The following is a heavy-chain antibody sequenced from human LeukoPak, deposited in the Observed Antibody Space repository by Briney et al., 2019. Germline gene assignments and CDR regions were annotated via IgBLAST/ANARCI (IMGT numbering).Heavy chain of an antibody. CDR1: GGSISSYY. J-gene: IGHJ4*02. CDR2: IYYSGST. Sequence: SETLSLTCTVSGGSISSYYWSWIRQPPGKGLEWIGYIYYSGSTNYNPSLKSRATISVDTSKNQFSLKLSSVTAADTAVYYCASSRGYSYGSDYWGQGTLVTVSS. D-gene: IGHD5-18*01. V-gene: IGHV4-59*01. CDR3: ASSRGYSYGSDY.